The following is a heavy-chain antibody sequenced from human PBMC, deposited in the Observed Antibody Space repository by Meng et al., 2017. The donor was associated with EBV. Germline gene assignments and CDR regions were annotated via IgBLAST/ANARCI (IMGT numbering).Heavy chain of an antibody. V-gene: IGHV3-23*04. J-gene: IGHJ4*02. Sequence: EVERVGCVGSLVHPGGSLGRAFGACGLHFSSFAMTVVRQGTGKGLEWVATLTGRGGVIFYTDYVKGRFTISRDNSGNTLYLQMNSLRGDDTAVYFCAKDFTGDYYGSASYSNWGQGDLVTVSS. CDR1: GLHFSSFA. CDR2: LTGRGGVI. D-gene: IGHD3-10*01. CDR3: AKDFTGDYYGSASYSN.